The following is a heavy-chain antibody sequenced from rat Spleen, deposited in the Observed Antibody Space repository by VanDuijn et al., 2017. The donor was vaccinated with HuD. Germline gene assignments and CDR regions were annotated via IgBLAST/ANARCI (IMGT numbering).Heavy chain of an antibody. CDR2: ISYDGSTP. CDR1: GFTFSNYD. CDR3: TRGYYFDY. Sequence: EVQLVESGGGLVQPGRSLKLSCAASGFTFSNYDMVWVRQAPTKGLKWVASISYDGSTPYYRDSVKGRFTISRVNAKSTLYLQMDSLRSEDTATYYCTRGYYFDYWGQGVMVTVSS. J-gene: IGHJ2*01. V-gene: IGHV5-7*01.